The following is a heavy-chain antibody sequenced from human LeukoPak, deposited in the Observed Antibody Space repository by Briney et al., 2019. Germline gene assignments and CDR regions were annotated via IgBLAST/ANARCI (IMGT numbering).Heavy chain of an antibody. CDR3: VRDKYDRSNYAYFGS. Sequence: PGGSLRLSCVASGFPFSTHSLNWVRQAPGKGLEWVSSISAGGDFVYYGDSVKGRFTMSRDNAKNSLHLQMDSLTAEDTAVYYCVRDKYDRSNYAYFGSWGHGTLVTVSS. J-gene: IGHJ4*01. V-gene: IGHV3-21*01. D-gene: IGHD3-22*01. CDR2: ISAGGDFV. CDR1: GFPFSTHS.